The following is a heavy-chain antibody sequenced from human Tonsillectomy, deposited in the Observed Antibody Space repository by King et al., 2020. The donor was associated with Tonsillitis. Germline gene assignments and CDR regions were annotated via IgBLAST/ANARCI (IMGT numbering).Heavy chain of an antibody. CDR2: IIPILGIE. J-gene: IGHJ4*02. Sequence: VQLVQSGAEVKKPGSSVKVSCKASGGTINTYFISWVRQAPGQGLEWMGRIIPILGIENSAQKFKGRLTITADKSTSTAYMELSSLRSEDTAVYYCAREGVATVAGTFDYWGQGTLAT. D-gene: IGHD6-19*01. CDR1: GGTINTYF. CDR3: AREGVATVAGTFDY. V-gene: IGHV1-69*09.